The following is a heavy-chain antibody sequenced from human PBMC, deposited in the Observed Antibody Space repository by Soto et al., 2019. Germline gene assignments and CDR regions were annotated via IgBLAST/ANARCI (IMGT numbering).Heavy chain of an antibody. D-gene: IGHD4-17*01. J-gene: IGHJ4*02. CDR1: GSFISTNNW. Sequence: QVQLQESGPGLVKPSDTLSLTCAVSGSFISTNNWWGWIRQPPGKGLEWIGYIFYSGSSYSNPSLKSRVIMSIDTSKTDFSLRLSSVTAVDTAVYYCASGRITKTSVAYWGQGTLVTVSS. V-gene: IGHV4-28*01. CDR3: ASGRITKTSVAY. CDR2: IFYSGSS.